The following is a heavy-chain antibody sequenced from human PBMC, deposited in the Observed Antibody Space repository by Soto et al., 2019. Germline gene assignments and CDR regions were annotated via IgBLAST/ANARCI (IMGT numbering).Heavy chain of an antibody. CDR2: IIPIFGTA. J-gene: IGHJ5*02. D-gene: IGHD2-2*01. CDR1: GGTFSSYA. CDR3: ATDTHIVVVPADAYNWFDP. V-gene: IGHV1-69*13. Sequence: SVHVSCKASGGTFSSYAISWVRQAPGQGLEWMGGIIPIFGTANYAQKFQGRVTITADESTSTAYMELSSLRSEDTAVYYCATDTHIVVVPADAYNWFDPWGQGTLVTVSS.